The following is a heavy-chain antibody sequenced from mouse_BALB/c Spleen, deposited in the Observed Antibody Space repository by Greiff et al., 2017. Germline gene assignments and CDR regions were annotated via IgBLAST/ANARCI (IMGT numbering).Heavy chain of an antibody. CDR2: INPGSGGT. Sequence: QVQLQQSGAELVRPGTSVKVSCKASGYAFTNYLIEWVKQRPGQGLEWIGVINPGSGGTNYNEKFKGKATLTADKSSSTAYMQLSSLTSDDSAVYFCARFITTTRYAMDYWGQGTSVTVSS. V-gene: IGHV1-54*01. J-gene: IGHJ4*01. D-gene: IGHD1-2*01. CDR3: ARFITTTRYAMDY. CDR1: GYAFTNYL.